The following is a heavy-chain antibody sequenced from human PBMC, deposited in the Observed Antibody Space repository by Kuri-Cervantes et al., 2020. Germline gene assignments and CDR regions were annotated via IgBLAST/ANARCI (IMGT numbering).Heavy chain of an antibody. V-gene: IGHV1-58*01. CDR1: GFTFTSSA. Sequence: SVKVSCKASGFTFTSSAVQWVRQARGQRLEWIGWIVVGSGNTNYAQKLQGRVTMTTDTSTGTAYMELSSLRSEDTAVYYCATDRNRNRYYYYYMDVWGKGTTVTVSS. J-gene: IGHJ6*03. CDR2: IVVGSGNT. CDR3: ATDRNRNRYYYYYMDV. D-gene: IGHD1-14*01.